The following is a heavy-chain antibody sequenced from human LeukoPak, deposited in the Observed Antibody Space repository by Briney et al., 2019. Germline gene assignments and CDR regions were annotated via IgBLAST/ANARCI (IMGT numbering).Heavy chain of an antibody. Sequence: ASVKVSCKATGYSITRCFLHWVRQAPGQGLEWMGIINPSGGSTNYAQKFQGRVTMTRDTSTSTVYMELSSLRSEDTAVYYCARTDYNDSSAYYDYWGQGSLVTVSS. V-gene: IGHV1-46*01. D-gene: IGHD3-22*01. CDR3: ARTDYNDSSAYYDY. CDR1: GYSITRCF. CDR2: INPSGGST. J-gene: IGHJ4*02.